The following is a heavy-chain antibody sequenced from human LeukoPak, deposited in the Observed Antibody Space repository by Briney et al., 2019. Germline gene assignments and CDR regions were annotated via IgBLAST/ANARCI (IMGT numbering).Heavy chain of an antibody. J-gene: IGHJ4*02. CDR1: GFTFSRDG. CDR3: AKDGQKAAWDY. D-gene: IGHD6-13*01. V-gene: IGHV3-30*18. Sequence: GGSLRLSCAASGFTFSRDGMHWVRQAPGKGLEWVAVISNDESKKYYADSVKGRFTISRDNSKNTLYLQMNSLRPEDTAVYYCAKDGQKAAWDYWGQGTLVTVSP. CDR2: ISNDESKK.